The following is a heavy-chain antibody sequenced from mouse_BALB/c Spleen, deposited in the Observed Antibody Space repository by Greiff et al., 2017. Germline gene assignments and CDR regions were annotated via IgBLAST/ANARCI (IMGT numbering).Heavy chain of an antibody. Sequence: EVQVVESGGGLVQPGGSLKLSCAASGFTFSSYTMSWVRQTPEKRLEWVAYISNGGGSTYYPDTVKGRFTISRDNAKNTLYLEMSSLRSEDTAMYYCERGYYGNYISAWFAYWGQGTLVTVSA. V-gene: IGHV5-12-2*01. CDR1: GFTFSSYT. J-gene: IGHJ3*01. CDR3: ERGYYGNYISAWFAY. D-gene: IGHD2-1*01. CDR2: ISNGGGST.